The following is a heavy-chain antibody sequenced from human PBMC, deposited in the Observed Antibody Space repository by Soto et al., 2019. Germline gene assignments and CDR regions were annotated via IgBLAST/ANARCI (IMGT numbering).Heavy chain of an antibody. CDR2: ITSSGSEV. D-gene: IGHD6-19*01. Sequence: VQLLESGGGLVQPGGSLRLSCEASGFTFSASAMTWVRQAPGKWLEYVSSITSSGSEVFHAASVKGRFTMSRDNSKNMLYLQMNSLRAEDTAVYYCAKEGYDSGWYWDSWGQGALVTVSS. J-gene: IGHJ4*02. CDR1: GFTFSASA. CDR3: AKEGYDSGWYWDS. V-gene: IGHV3-23*01.